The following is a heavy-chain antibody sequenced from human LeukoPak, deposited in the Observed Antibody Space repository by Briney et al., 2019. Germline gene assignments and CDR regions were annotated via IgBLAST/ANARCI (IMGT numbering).Heavy chain of an antibody. CDR1: GFTFSSYG. V-gene: IGHV3-30*02. D-gene: IGHD3-10*01. J-gene: IGHJ4*01. Sequence: GGSLRLSCAASGFTFSSYGMHWVRQAPGKGLEWVAFIRYEGIDKYYADSVKGRFTISRDNAKNSLYLQMNSLRAEDTALYYCATYGSGSGTFFDSWGQGTLVTVSS. CDR2: IRYEGIDK. CDR3: ATYGSGSGTFFDS.